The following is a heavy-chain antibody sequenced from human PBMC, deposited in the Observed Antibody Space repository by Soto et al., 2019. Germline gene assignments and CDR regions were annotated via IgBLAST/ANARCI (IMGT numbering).Heavy chain of an antibody. CDR2: ISSSSGTI. Sequence: EVQLVESGGGLVQPGGSLRLSCAASGFTFSSYSMNWVRQAPGKGLEWVSYISSSSGTIYYADSVKCRFTISRDNAKNSLYLQINSLRADDTAVYYSASQSSERLLFARWGQGTLVTVSS. D-gene: IGHD1-26*01. V-gene: IGHV3-48*01. J-gene: IGHJ1*01. CDR3: ASQSSERLLFAR. CDR1: GFTFSSYS.